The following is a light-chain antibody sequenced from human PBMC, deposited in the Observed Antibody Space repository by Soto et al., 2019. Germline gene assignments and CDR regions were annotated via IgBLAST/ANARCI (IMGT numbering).Light chain of an antibody. J-gene: IGKJ4*01. CDR1: QDISNY. CDR2: DAS. CDR3: QQYDNLP. Sequence: DIQMTQSPSSLSASVGDRVTITCQASQDISNYLNWYQQKPGKAPKLLIYDASNLETGVPSRFSGSGSGTDFTFTISSLQDEDIASYYCQQYDNLPFGEGTKVEIK. V-gene: IGKV1-33*01.